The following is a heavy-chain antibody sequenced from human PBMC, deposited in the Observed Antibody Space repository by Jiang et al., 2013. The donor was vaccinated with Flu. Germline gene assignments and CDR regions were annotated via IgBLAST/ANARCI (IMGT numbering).Heavy chain of an antibody. D-gene: IGHD3-22*01. CDR3: ARETSHTGYYHHDSGYQSYLDS. V-gene: IGHV4-59*01. CDR2: ISHTGSG. J-gene: IGHJ4*02. Sequence: GSGLVKPSETLSLTCSVSGGFINNYFWNWIRQPPGKGLEWIGYISHTGSGDCNPSLGSRANISVDTSKNQFSLRLDSVTAADTAVYYCARETSHTGYYHHDSGYQSYLDSWGQGNLVTVSS. CDR1: GGFINNYF.